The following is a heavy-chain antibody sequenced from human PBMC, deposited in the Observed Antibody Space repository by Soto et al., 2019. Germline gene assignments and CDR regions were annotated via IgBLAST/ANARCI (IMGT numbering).Heavy chain of an antibody. D-gene: IGHD6-13*01. CDR2: ISSSSSTI. J-gene: IGHJ4*02. Sequence: PGGSLRLSCVASGFTFSIYSMNWVRQAPGKGLEWVSYISSSSSTIYYADSVKGRFTISRDNAKNSLYLQMNSLRAEDTAVYYCAKDTTWYGNWGQGTLVTVSS. CDR1: GFTFSIYS. V-gene: IGHV3-48*01. CDR3: AKDTTWYGN.